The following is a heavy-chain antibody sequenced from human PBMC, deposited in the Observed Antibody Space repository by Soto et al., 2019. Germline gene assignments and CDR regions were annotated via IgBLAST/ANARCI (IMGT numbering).Heavy chain of an antibody. D-gene: IGHD3-10*01. CDR2: IYSGGST. CDR1: GFTVSSNY. V-gene: IGHV3-53*02. J-gene: IGHJ4*02. CDR3: ARAKWGYGSGIVLGY. Sequence: EVQLVETGGGLIQPGGSLRLSCAASGFTVSSNYMSWVRQAPGKGLELVSVIYSGGSTYYADSVKGRFTIYRDNSKNTLYLQMNSLRAEDTAVYYCARAKWGYGSGIVLGYWGQGTLVTVSS.